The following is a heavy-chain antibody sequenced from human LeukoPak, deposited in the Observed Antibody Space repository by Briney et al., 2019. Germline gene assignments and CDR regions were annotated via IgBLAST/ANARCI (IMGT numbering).Heavy chain of an antibody. Sequence: GGSLRLSCAASGFTFSSYWMSWVRQAPGKGLEWVANIKQDGSEKYYVDSVKGRFTISRDNSKNTLYLQMNSLRAEDTAVYYCAKDRTYSGYYDYWGQGTLVTVSS. CDR1: GFTFSSYW. J-gene: IGHJ4*02. CDR2: IKQDGSEK. CDR3: AKDRTYSGYYDY. D-gene: IGHD3-22*01. V-gene: IGHV3-7*01.